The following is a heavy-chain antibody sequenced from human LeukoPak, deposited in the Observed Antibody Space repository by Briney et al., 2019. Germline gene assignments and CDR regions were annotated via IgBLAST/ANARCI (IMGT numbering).Heavy chain of an antibody. J-gene: IGHJ4*02. CDR2: ISGSGGST. CDR3: AKVLGSSGWYDY. Sequence: GGSLRLSCAASGFTFSSYAMSWVRQAPGTGLEWVSAISGSGGSTYYADSVKGRFTISRDNSKNTLYLQMNSLRGEDTNVYYCAKVLGSSGWYDYWGQGTLVTVSS. V-gene: IGHV3-23*01. CDR1: GFTFSSYA. D-gene: IGHD6-19*01.